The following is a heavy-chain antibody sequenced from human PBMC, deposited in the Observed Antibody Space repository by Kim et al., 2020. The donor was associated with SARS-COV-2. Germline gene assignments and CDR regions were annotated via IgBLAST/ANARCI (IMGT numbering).Heavy chain of an antibody. D-gene: IGHD6-13*01. V-gene: IGHV3-30*04. J-gene: IGHJ6*02. Sequence: GGSLRLSCAASGFTFSSYAMHWVRQAPGKGLEWVAVISYDGSNKYYADSVKGRFTISRDNSKNTLYLQMNSLRAEDTAVYYCARDLWYSSSWAYYYYYYGMDVWGQGTTVTVSS. CDR2: ISYDGSNK. CDR3: ARDLWYSSSWAYYYYYYGMDV. CDR1: GFTFSSYA.